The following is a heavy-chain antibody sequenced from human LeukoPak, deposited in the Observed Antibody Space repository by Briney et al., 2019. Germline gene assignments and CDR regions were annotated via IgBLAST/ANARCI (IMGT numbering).Heavy chain of an antibody. J-gene: IGHJ4*02. CDR3: ARDGPNHYHLLGEFDY. V-gene: IGHV4-59*01. D-gene: IGHD2-2*01. Sequence: PSETLSLTCTVSGGSISSYYWSWIRQPPGKGLEWIGYIYYSGSTNYNPSLKSRVTISVDTSKNQFSLKLSSVTAADTAVYYCARDGPNHYHLLGEFDYWGQGTLVTVSS. CDR1: GGSISSYY. CDR2: IYYSGST.